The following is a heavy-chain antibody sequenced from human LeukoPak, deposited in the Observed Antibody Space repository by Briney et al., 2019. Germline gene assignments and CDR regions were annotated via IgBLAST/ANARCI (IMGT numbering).Heavy chain of an antibody. CDR2: IYYSGTT. Sequence: SETLSLTCSVSGGSISGSYWSWVRQPPGKGLEWIGYIYYSGTTNYNPSLKSRVTISIDTSKNQFSLKLSAVTAADTAVYYCARVGFGVVYYGMDVWGQGTTVTVSS. J-gene: IGHJ6*02. CDR3: ARVGFGVVYYGMDV. V-gene: IGHV4-59*01. D-gene: IGHD3-3*01. CDR1: GGSISGSY.